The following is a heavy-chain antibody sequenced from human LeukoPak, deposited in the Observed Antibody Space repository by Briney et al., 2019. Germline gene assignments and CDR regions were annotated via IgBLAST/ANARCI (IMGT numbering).Heavy chain of an antibody. V-gene: IGHV4-34*01. CDR3: ARRELWLKYFQH. Sequence: SSETLFLTCAVSGGSFSGYYWSWIRQPPGKVLEWIGEINHSGSTNYNPSLKSRVTISVDTSKNQFSLKLSSVTAADTAVYYCARRELWLKYFQHWGQGTLVTVSS. CDR1: GGSFSGYY. J-gene: IGHJ1*01. D-gene: IGHD1-26*01. CDR2: INHSGST.